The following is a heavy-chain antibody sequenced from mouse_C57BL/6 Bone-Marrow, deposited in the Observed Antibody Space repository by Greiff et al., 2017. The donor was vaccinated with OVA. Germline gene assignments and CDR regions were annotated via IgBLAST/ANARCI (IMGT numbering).Heavy chain of an antibody. D-gene: IGHD1-1*01. J-gene: IGHJ1*03. CDR1: GYSITSGYY. Sequence: VQLQQSGPGLVKPSQSLSLTCSVTGYSITSGYYWNWIRQFPGNKLEWMGYISYDGSNNYNPSLKNRISITRDTSKNQFFLKLNSVTTEDTATYYCARAYYGSSYFDVWGTGTTVTVSS. CDR3: ARAYYGSSYFDV. CDR2: ISYDGSN. V-gene: IGHV3-6*01.